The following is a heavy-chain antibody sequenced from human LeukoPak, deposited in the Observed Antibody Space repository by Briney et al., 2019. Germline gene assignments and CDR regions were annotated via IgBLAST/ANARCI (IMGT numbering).Heavy chain of an antibody. CDR2: INSANGNT. V-gene: IGHV1-3*04. D-gene: IGHD5-24*01. J-gene: IGHJ4*02. CDR3: ARASKDGND. Sequence: GASVKVSCKASGYTFANYAMHWVRQAPGQSLEWMGWINSANGNTKYSQKFQGRVTITRDTSASTAYMELSSLRSEDTAVYYCARASKDGNDWGQGTLVTVSS. CDR1: GYTFANYA.